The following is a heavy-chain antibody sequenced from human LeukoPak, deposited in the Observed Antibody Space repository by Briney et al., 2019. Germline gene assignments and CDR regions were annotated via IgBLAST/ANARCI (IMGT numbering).Heavy chain of an antibody. J-gene: IGHJ6*02. V-gene: IGHV1-46*01. CDR1: GYTFTSYY. D-gene: IGHD3-10*01. Sequence: ASVKVSCKASGYTFTSYYMHWVRQAPGQGLEWMGIINPSGGSTSYAQKFQGRVTMTRDMSTSTVYMELSSLRSEDTALYYCAKDLSSGMGSTNYGMDVWGQGTTVTVSS. CDR3: AKDLSSGMGSTNYGMDV. CDR2: INPSGGST.